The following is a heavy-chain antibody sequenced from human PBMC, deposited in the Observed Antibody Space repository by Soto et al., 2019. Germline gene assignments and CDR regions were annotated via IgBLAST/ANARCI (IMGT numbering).Heavy chain of an antibody. J-gene: IGHJ6*02. V-gene: IGHV3-30-3*01. Sequence: PGGSLRLSCAASGFTFSSYAMHWVRQAPGKGLEWVAIISYDGSIKYYADSVQGRFTISRDNSKNTLYLQMNSLRPEDTAVYYSAKVTSPIYFYNGVDVWGQGTTVTVSS. CDR2: ISYDGSIK. CDR3: AKVTSPIYFYNGVDV. CDR1: GFTFSSYA. D-gene: IGHD2-2*01.